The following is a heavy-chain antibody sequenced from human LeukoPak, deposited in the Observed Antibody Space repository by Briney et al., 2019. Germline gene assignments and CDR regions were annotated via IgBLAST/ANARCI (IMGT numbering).Heavy chain of an antibody. J-gene: IGHJ4*02. CDR2: ISGSAGTT. CDR3: ARDQAGCGGDCPLDY. CDR1: GFTFSDYY. V-gene: IGHV3-11*04. Sequence: PGGSLRLSCAASGFTFSDYYMNWIRQAPGKGLEWVSYISGSAGTTYYADSVKGRFTISRDNAKSSLYLQMNSLRAEDTAVYYCARDQAGCGGDCPLDYWGQGTLVTVSS. D-gene: IGHD2-21*01.